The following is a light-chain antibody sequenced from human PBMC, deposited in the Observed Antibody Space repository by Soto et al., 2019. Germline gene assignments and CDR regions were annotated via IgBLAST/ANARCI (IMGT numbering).Light chain of an antibody. V-gene: IGKV3-20*01. CDR3: QQYGGSPRT. CDR1: QSVTSNS. CDR2: GAS. Sequence: EIVLTQSPGTLSLSPGERATLACRASQSVTSNSLAWYQQKPGQAPRLLIYGASSRVTGIPDRFTGSGSGTDFTLTIGRLEPEDFAVYYCQQYGGSPRTFGQGTKVDIK. J-gene: IGKJ1*01.